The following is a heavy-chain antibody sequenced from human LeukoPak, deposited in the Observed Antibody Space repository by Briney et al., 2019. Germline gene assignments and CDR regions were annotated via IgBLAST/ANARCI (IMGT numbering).Heavy chain of an antibody. J-gene: IGHJ2*01. V-gene: IGHV4-59*12. D-gene: IGHD4-17*01. CDR3: AKGGDYGDYWYFDL. CDR1: GGSTSNYY. Sequence: SQTLSLTCTLSGGSTSNYYWSWIRQPPGHGLEWIGTFYSSVSTYSHPTLRSRVTISVTTSKNQFSLKMSAVAAADTAGYYCAKGGDYGDYWYFDLWGRGTLVTVSS. CDR2: FYSSVST.